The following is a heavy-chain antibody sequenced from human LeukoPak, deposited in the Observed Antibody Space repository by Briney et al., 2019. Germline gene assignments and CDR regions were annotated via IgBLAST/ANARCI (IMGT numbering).Heavy chain of an antibody. J-gene: IGHJ6*02. CDR2: IIPILGIA. Sequence: SVKVSCKASGGTFSSYAISWVRQAPGQGLEWMGRIIPILGIANYAQKLQGRVTITADKSTSTAYMELSSLRSEDTAVYYCARAERYYYYYGMDVWGQGTTVTVSS. CDR3: ARAERYYYYYGMDV. V-gene: IGHV1-69*04. CDR1: GGTFSSYA.